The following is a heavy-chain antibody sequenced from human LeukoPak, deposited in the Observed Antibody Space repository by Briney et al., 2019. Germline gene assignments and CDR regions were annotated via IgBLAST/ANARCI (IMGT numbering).Heavy chain of an antibody. Sequence: GASVKVSCKASGYTFTSYYMHWVRQAPGQGLGWMGIINPSGGSTSYAQKFQGRVTMTRDTSTSTVYMELSSLRSEDTAVYYCARAPQHYDFWSGYGDYWGQGTLVTVSS. D-gene: IGHD3-3*01. CDR2: INPSGGST. CDR3: ARAPQHYDFWSGYGDY. CDR1: GYTFTSYY. J-gene: IGHJ4*02. V-gene: IGHV1-46*01.